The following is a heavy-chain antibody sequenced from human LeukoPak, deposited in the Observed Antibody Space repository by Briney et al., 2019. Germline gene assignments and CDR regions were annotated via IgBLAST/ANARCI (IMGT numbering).Heavy chain of an antibody. CDR3: ARRGYDSSGYSLPFDY. J-gene: IGHJ4*02. D-gene: IGHD3-22*01. Sequence: GGSLRLSCAASGFTFDDYGMSWVRQAPGKGLEWVSGINWNGGSTGYAGSVKGRFTISRDNAKNSLYLQMNSLRAEDTALYHCARRGYDSSGYSLPFDYWGQGTLVTVSS. CDR1: GFTFDDYG. V-gene: IGHV3-20*01. CDR2: INWNGGST.